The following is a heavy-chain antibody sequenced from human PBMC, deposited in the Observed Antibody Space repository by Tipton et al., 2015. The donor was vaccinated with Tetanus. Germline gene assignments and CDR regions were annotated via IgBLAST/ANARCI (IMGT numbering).Heavy chain of an antibody. D-gene: IGHD2/OR15-2a*01. V-gene: IGHV3-23*01. CDR2: ISISGDST. CDR1: GFTFSNHA. Sequence: SLRLSCAASGFTFSNHAMTWVRQAPGKGLEWVSAISISGDSTYYADSVKGRFTISRDNSKNTLYLQMNSLSAEDTAVYYCARDIAIVRARDWYFDVWGRGTLVTVSS. CDR3: ARDIAIVRARDWYFDV. J-gene: IGHJ2*01.